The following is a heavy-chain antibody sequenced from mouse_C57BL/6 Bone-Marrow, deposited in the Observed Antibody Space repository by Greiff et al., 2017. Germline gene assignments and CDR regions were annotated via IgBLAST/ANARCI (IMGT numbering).Heavy chain of an antibody. J-gene: IGHJ3*01. V-gene: IGHV1-82*01. CDR2: INPGYGDT. CDR1: GYAFSGSW. Sequence: VKLVESGPELVKPGASVKISCKASGYAFSGSWMNWVKQSPGKGLEWIGRINPGYGDTSYNGKFKGKATLTADKSSSTAYMQLSSLTSVNSAVYVCAGDDDWGNFAYWGQGTLVTVSA. CDR3: AGDDDWGNFAY. D-gene: IGHD4-1*01.